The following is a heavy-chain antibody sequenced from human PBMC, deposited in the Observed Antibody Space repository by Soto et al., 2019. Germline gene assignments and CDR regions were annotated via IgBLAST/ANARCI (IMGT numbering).Heavy chain of an antibody. Sequence: PSATLSLTCTVSGGSISSSSYYWGWIRQPPGKGLEWIGSIYYSGSTYYNPSLKSRVTISVDTSKNQFSLKLSSVTAADTAVYYCARLSIAAAYPPYYFDYWGQGTLVTVSS. V-gene: IGHV4-39*01. D-gene: IGHD6-13*01. CDR2: IYYSGST. J-gene: IGHJ4*02. CDR3: ARLSIAAAYPPYYFDY. CDR1: GGSISSSSYY.